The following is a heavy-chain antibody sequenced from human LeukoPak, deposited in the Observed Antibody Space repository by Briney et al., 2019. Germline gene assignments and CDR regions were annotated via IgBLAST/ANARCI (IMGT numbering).Heavy chain of an antibody. CDR1: GFTFNIYG. V-gene: IGHV3-30*18. Sequence: GGSLRLSCAASGFTFNIYGMHWVRQAPGKGLEGVAGISYDEMYQYYADSVKGRFTISRDNSKNTLFLQMNSLRAEHTAIYYCAKDRDYYGSGSDYWGQGTLVTVSS. CDR2: ISYDEMYQ. D-gene: IGHD3-10*01. J-gene: IGHJ4*02. CDR3: AKDRDYYGSGSDY.